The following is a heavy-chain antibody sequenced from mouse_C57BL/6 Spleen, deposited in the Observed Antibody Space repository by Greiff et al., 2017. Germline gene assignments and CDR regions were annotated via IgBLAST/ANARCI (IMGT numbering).Heavy chain of an antibody. D-gene: IGHD1-1*01. CDR1: GYTFTSYW. J-gene: IGHJ2*01. CDR3: ARSPPLLRYHFDY. V-gene: IGHV1-59*01. CDR2: IDPSDSYT. Sequence: VQLQQPGAELVRPGTSVKLSCKASGYTFTSYWMHWVKQRPGQGLEWIGVIDPSDSYTNYNQKFKGKAKLTVDTSSSTAYMQLSSLTSEDSAVYYCARSPPLLRYHFDYWGQGTTLTVSS.